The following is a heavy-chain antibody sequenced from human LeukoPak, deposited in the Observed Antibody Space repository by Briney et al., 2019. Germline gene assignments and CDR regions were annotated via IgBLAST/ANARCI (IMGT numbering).Heavy chain of an antibody. Sequence: GSSVKVSCKASGGTFSSYAISWVRQAPGQGLEWMGGIIPIFGTANYAQKFQGRVTITADESTSTAYMELSSLRSEDMAVYYCARWGPSSSWYANAFDIWGQGTMVTVSS. J-gene: IGHJ3*02. CDR3: ARWGPSSSWYANAFDI. CDR1: GGTFSSYA. D-gene: IGHD6-13*01. CDR2: IIPIFGTA. V-gene: IGHV1-69*01.